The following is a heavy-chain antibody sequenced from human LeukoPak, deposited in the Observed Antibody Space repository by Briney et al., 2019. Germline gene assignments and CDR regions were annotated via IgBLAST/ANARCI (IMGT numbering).Heavy chain of an antibody. CDR2: IYHGGST. J-gene: IGHJ6*03. Sequence: SETLSLTCTVSGYSISSGSYWGWIRQPPGKGPEWIGSIYHGGSTLYNPSLKSRVTISLDTSKNQFSLKLSSLTAADAAVYYCARDSGYSPYYYYMDVWGKGTTVTVSS. D-gene: IGHD6-25*01. CDR3: ARDSGYSPYYYYMDV. CDR1: GYSISSGSY. V-gene: IGHV4-38-2*02.